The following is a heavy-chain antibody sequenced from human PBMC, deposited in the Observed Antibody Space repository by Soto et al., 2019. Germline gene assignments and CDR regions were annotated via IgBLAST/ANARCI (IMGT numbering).Heavy chain of an antibody. CDR3: ARDAVAGDYDY. CDR2: IIPIFGTA. D-gene: IGHD6-19*01. CDR1: GGTFSSYA. V-gene: IGHV1-69*06. Sequence: WASVKVSCKASGGTFSSYAISWVRQAPGQGLEWMGGIIPIFGTANYAQKFQGRVTITADKSTSTAYMELSSLRSEDTAVYYCARDAVAGDYDYWGQGTLVTVS. J-gene: IGHJ4*02.